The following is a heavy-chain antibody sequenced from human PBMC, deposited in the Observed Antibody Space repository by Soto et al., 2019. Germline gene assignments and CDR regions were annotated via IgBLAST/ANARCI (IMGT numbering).Heavy chain of an antibody. CDR3: ARVPCSSTSCYALHYYYYGMDV. CDR1: GGTFSSYA. D-gene: IGHD2-2*01. CDR2: IIPIFGTA. V-gene: IGHV1-69*06. J-gene: IGHJ6*02. Sequence: SVKVSCKASGGTFSSYAISWVRQAPGQGLEWMGGIIPIFGTANYAQKFQGRVTITADKSTSTAYMELSSLRSEDTAVYYCARVPCSSTSCYALHYYYYGMDVWG.